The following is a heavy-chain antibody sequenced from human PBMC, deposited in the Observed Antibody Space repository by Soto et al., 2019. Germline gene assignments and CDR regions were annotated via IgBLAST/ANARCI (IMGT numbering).Heavy chain of an antibody. Sequence: ASVKGSCKASGYTFTDYYIHWVRQAPGQGLEWMGWINPDSGGTNYAQKFQGWVTMTRDTSISTAYMELSRLKSDDTAVYYCARDQNYYYYGMDVWGQGTTVTVSS. CDR3: ARDQNYYYYGMDV. CDR1: GYTFTDYY. CDR2: INPDSGGT. J-gene: IGHJ6*02. V-gene: IGHV1-2*04.